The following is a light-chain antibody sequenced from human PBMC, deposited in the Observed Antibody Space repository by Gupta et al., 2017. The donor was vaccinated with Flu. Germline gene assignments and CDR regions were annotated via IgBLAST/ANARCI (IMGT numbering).Light chain of an antibody. V-gene: IGLV7-46*01. Sequence: QALVLPEPALTVSPGGPVPLAGGSSTGAVTHTHRPYWFQQKPGQVPKPLIYDTYKKSSWTPARFSGSLLGGKAALTLSGAEPDDEADYYCLVHFDAGWVFGGGTKLTVL. CDR1: TGAVTHTHR. J-gene: IGLJ3*02. CDR3: LVHFDAGWV. CDR2: DTY.